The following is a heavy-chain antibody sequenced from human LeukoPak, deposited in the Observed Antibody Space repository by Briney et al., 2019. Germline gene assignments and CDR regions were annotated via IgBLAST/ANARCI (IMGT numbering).Heavy chain of an antibody. Sequence: GGSLRLSCAASGLTFSSYGMHWVRQAPGKGLEWVAVISYDGSNKYYADSVKGRFTISRDNSKNTLYLQMNSLRAEDTAVYYCAKDQGCSSTSCYLYDYWGQGTLVTVSS. V-gene: IGHV3-30*18. CDR1: GLTFSSYG. CDR3: AKDQGCSSTSCYLYDY. CDR2: ISYDGSNK. J-gene: IGHJ4*02. D-gene: IGHD2-2*01.